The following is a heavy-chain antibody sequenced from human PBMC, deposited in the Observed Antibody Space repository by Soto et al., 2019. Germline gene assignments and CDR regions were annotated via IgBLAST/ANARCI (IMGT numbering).Heavy chain of an antibody. D-gene: IGHD6-6*01. CDR2: IYHSGST. V-gene: IGHV4-30-2*01. CDR3: ARSYSSSSEWYFDL. CDR1: GGSISSGGYS. Sequence: PSETLSLTCAVSGGSISSGGYSWSWIRQPPGKGLEWIGYIYHSGSTYYNPSLKSRVTISVDRSKNQFSLKLSSVTAADTAVYYCARSYSSSSEWYFDLWGRGTLGTVSS. J-gene: IGHJ2*01.